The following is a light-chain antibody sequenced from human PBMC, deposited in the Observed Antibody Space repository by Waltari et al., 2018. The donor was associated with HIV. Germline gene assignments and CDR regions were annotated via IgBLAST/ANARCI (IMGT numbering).Light chain of an antibody. CDR3: QQTYTIPPT. V-gene: IGKV4-1*01. J-gene: IGKJ4*01. CDR1: QSVFYSSNNKND. CDR2: WAS. Sequence: DIVMTQSPESLSVSLGERATIKCTSSQSVFYSSNNKNDLSWYQQKPGQPPKLIIYWASSRQSGVPDRFSGSGSGTDFTLTISSLQAEDVAVYFCQQTYTIPPTFGGGTKERSN.